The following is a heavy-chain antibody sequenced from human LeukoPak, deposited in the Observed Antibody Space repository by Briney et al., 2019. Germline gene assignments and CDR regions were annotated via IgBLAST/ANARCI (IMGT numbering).Heavy chain of an antibody. CDR1: GFIFSTYG. CDR2: IWFDGSDK. CDR3: AREAGGGRYLRTLDY. Sequence: PGRSLRLSCAASGFIFSTYGMHWVRQAPGKGLEWVAVIWFDGSDKFYADSVKGRFTISRDYSKNTLYLQMDSLRVDDTAIYYCAREAGGGRYLRTLDYWGQGTLVTVSS. J-gene: IGHJ4*02. V-gene: IGHV3-33*01. D-gene: IGHD1-26*01.